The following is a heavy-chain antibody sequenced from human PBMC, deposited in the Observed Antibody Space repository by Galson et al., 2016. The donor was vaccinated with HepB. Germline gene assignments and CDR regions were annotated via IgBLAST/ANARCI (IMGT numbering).Heavy chain of an antibody. CDR1: GGSISSGNDY. CDR3: ARDRLRGRGWSTLSDS. Sequence: TLSLTCTVSGGSISSGNDYWSWIRQPAGKGLEWIGRIHTSGHTNYNHSLKSRVTISADTSQNQFSLILTSVTAADTAVYYCARDRLRGRGWSTLSDSWGQGTLVTVSS. V-gene: IGHV4-61*02. CDR2: IHTSGHT. J-gene: IGHJ4*02. D-gene: IGHD6-19*01.